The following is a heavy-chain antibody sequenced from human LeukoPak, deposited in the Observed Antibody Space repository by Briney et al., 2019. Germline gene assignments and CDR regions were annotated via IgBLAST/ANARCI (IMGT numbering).Heavy chain of an antibody. CDR1: GYTFTDYY. CDR3: AKGSYSISSFDY. V-gene: IGHV1-2*02. Sequence: ASVKVSCRASGYTFTDYYIHWVRQAPGQGLEWMGWINPNGGGTNYAQKFQGSVTMTRDTSISTAYMELNRLTSDDTAVYYCAKGSYSISSFDYWGQGTLATVSS. CDR2: INPNGGGT. D-gene: IGHD6-6*01. J-gene: IGHJ4*02.